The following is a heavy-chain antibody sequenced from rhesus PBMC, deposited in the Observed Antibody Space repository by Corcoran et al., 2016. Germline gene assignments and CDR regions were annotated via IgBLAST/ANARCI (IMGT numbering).Heavy chain of an antibody. V-gene: IGHV4-80*01. CDR2: IHGNSGDT. CDR3: ASDLHDY. J-gene: IGHJ4*01. Sequence: QVQLQESGPGLVRPSETLSLTCAVPGGSFSSYWWRWIRQPPGKGLAWIGEIHGNSGDTNYNPSLKSRVTISKDASKNQFSLKLSSVTAADTAVYYCASDLHDYWGQGVLVAVSS. D-gene: IGHD1-44*01. CDR1: GGSFSSYW.